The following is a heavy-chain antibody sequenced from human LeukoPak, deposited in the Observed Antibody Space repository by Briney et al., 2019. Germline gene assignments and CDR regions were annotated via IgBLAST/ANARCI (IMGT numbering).Heavy chain of an antibody. D-gene: IGHD6-13*01. CDR2: INQDGGEK. V-gene: IGHV3-7*03. CDR3: AKDLGVSSWYPKLYFDY. J-gene: IGHJ4*02. CDR1: GFIFNDYW. Sequence: SGGSLRLSCAASGFIFNDYWMSWVRQAPGKGLEWVANINQDGGEKHYVDSVEGRFTISRDNAKNSLYLQMSSLRAEDTAVYYCAKDLGVSSWYPKLYFDYWGQGTLVTVSS.